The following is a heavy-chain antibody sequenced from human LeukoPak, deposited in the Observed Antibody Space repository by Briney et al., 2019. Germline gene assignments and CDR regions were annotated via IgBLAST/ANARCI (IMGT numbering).Heavy chain of an antibody. V-gene: IGHV4-61*03. CDR2: IYYSGSA. CDR3: AREGGPYRPLDY. J-gene: IGHJ4*02. CDR1: GGSVSSGSYY. Sequence: PSETLSLTCTVSGGSVSSGSYYWSWIRQPPGKGLEWIGYIYYSGSAKYNPSLKSRVTISVDTSKNHISLKLTSVTAADTAVYYCAREGGPYRPLDYSGQGTLVTVAS.